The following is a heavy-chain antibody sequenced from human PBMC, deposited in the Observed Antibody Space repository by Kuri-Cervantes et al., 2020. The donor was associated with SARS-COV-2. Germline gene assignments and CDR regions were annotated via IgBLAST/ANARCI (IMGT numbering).Heavy chain of an antibody. D-gene: IGHD1-26*01. Sequence: GESLKISCAASGFTFSSYEMNWVRQTPGKGLEWVSYISSTGDTTYYADSVKGRFTISRDNAKNSLYLRMNSLRAEDTAVYYCTRWRVGAKTWGQGTLVTVSS. J-gene: IGHJ4*02. V-gene: IGHV3-48*03. CDR1: GFTFSSYE. CDR2: ISSTGDTT. CDR3: TRWRVGAKT.